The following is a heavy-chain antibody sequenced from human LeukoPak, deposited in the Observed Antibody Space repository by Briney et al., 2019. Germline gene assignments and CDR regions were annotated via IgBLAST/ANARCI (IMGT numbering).Heavy chain of an antibody. D-gene: IGHD5-18*01. CDR3: ARATWIQLWLIDY. Sequence: GGSLRLSCAASGFTFSSYWMHWVRQAPGKGLMWVSRINSDGSSTSYADSVKGRFTISRDNAKNTLYLQMNSLRAEDTAVYYCARATWIQLWLIDYWGQGTLVTVSS. CDR2: INSDGSST. J-gene: IGHJ4*02. CDR1: GFTFSSYW. V-gene: IGHV3-74*01.